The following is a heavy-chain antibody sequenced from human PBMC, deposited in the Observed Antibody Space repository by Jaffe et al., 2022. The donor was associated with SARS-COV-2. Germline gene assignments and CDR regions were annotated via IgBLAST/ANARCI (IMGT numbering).Heavy chain of an antibody. Sequence: EVQLVESGGGLVQPGGSLRLSCAASGITLSVYSMVWVRQAPGKGLEWISYIFASGAPEYYADSVKGRFTISRDNAKNSLYLQMNSLRDEDTALYFCAIFSGRLEYWGQGTLVTVS. D-gene: IGHD6-19*01. CDR2: IFASGAPE. J-gene: IGHJ4*02. V-gene: IGHV3-48*02. CDR1: GITLSVYS. CDR3: AIFSGRLEY.